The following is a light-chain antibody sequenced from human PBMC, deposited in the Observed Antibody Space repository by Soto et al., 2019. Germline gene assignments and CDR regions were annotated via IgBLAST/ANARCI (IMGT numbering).Light chain of an antibody. Sequence: QSVLTQPPSVSGAPGQRVTISCTGSSSNIGAHYDVHWYQQLPGTAPRLLIFDNTNRPSGVPDRFSASKSDTSASLAISGLQAEDEADYYCQSYDISLRGFVFGTATKLTVL. V-gene: IGLV1-40*01. CDR1: SSNIGAHYD. CDR2: DNT. J-gene: IGLJ1*01. CDR3: QSYDISLRGFV.